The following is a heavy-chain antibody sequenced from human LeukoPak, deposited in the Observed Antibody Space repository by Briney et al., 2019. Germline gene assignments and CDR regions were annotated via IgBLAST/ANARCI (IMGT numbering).Heavy chain of an antibody. CDR3: ARPSVDYYGSGSTGAFDI. J-gene: IGHJ3*02. V-gene: IGHV4-30-2*01. CDR1: GGSISSGGYY. CDR2: IYHSGST. D-gene: IGHD3-10*01. Sequence: SETLSLTCTVSGGSISSGGYYWSWIRQPPGKGLEWIGYIYHSGSTYYNPSLKSRVTISLDRSKNQFSLKLSSVTAADTAVYYCARPSVDYYGSGSTGAFDIWGQGTMVTVSS.